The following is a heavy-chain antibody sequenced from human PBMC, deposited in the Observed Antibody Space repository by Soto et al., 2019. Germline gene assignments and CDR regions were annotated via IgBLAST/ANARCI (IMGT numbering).Heavy chain of an antibody. V-gene: IGHV1-3*01. D-gene: IGHD3-16*01. CDR1: GYTFTDFA. J-gene: IGHJ4*02. Sequence: QLVQSGAEAKQPGASVRVSCKASGYTFTDFALHWVRQAPGQGLEWMGWINVGNGNTGYSRKFQGRVTNARDMSATTAYIEVTSLTSEDTAIYYCAREGAHYAPFDLWGQGTLVTVSS. CDR3: AREGAHYAPFDL. CDR2: INVGNGNT.